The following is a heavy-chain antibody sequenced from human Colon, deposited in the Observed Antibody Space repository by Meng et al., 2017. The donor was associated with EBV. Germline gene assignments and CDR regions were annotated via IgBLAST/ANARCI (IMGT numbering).Heavy chain of an antibody. CDR1: GDSITSGDYS. CDR2: IYHGVNI. Sequence: QVQLQESCSEPGRPSQTPSLTCAASGDSITSGDYSWTWIRQPPGKGLEWIGYIYHGVNIYYTPSLRSRVTISVDKSRNQFSLKLTSVSAADTAVYYCVRDTRRGGGWFDPWGQGTLVTVSS. J-gene: IGHJ5*02. CDR3: VRDTRRGGGWFDP. D-gene: IGHD3-10*01. V-gene: IGHV4-30-2*01.